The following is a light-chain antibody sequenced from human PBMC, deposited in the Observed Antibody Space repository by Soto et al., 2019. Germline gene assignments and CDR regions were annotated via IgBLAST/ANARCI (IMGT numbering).Light chain of an antibody. J-gene: IGKJ2*01. CDR2: AAS. V-gene: IGKV3-20*01. CDR1: QSVSKNS. Sequence: EIVMTQSPCTLSLSPGERATLSCRASQSVSKNSLAWYQQRSGQAPRLLIYAASERPGGIPDRFSGSGSGTDFTLTISRLEPEDVAVYYCQQYGGSPYTFGHGTKLDI. CDR3: QQYGGSPYT.